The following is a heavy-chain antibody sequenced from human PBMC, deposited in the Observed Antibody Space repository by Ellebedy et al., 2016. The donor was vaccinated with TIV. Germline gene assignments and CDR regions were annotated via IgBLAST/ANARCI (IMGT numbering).Heavy chain of an antibody. Sequence: GGSLRLXXAASGFTFSSYGMHWVRQAPGKGLEWVAVISYDGSNKYYADSVKGRFTISRDNSKNTLYLQMNSLRAEDTAVYYCAKEPPLIAAAGTGDYWGQGTLVTVSS. D-gene: IGHD6-13*01. CDR3: AKEPPLIAAAGTGDY. V-gene: IGHV3-30*18. CDR2: ISYDGSNK. CDR1: GFTFSSYG. J-gene: IGHJ4*02.